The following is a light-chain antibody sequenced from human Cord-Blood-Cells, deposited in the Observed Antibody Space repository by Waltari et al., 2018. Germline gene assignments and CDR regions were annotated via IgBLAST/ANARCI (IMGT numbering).Light chain of an antibody. CDR2: GNS. Sequence: QSVLTQPPSVSGAPAQRVTLSCTGSSSHLGAGDDVPWYQQLPGTAPKLLIYGNSNRPSGVPDRFSGSKSGTSASLAITGLQAEDEADYYCQSYDSSLSGYVFGTGTKVTVL. CDR3: QSYDSSLSGYV. J-gene: IGLJ1*01. V-gene: IGLV1-40*01. CDR1: SSHLGAGDD.